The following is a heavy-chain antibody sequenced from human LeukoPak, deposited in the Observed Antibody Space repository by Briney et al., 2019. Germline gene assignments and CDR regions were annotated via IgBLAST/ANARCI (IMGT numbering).Heavy chain of an antibody. J-gene: IGHJ1*01. CDR2: INHSGST. V-gene: IGHV4-34*01. CDR1: GGSSSGYY. D-gene: IGHD2-2*01. Sequence: SETLSLTCAVYGGSSSGYYWSWIRQPPGKGLECIGEINHSGSTNYNPSLNSRVTISVDTSKNQFSLKLSSVTAADTAVYYCARGRYCSSTSCANGRRGYFQHWGQGTLVTVSS. CDR3: ARGRYCSSTSCANGRRGYFQH.